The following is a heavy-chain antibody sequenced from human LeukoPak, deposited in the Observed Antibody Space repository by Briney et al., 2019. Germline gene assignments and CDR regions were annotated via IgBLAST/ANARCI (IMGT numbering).Heavy chain of an antibody. CDR3: ARQPYSSSWYTGRYFDY. V-gene: IGHV4-39*01. CDR2: IYYSGST. D-gene: IGHD6-13*01. J-gene: IGHJ4*02. CDR1: GFTVSSNY. Sequence: GSLRLSCAASGFTVSSNYMSWVRQPPGKGLEWIGSIYYSGSTYYNPSLKSRVTISVDTSKNQFSLKLSSVTAADTAVYYCARQPYSSSWYTGRYFDYWGQGTLVTVSS.